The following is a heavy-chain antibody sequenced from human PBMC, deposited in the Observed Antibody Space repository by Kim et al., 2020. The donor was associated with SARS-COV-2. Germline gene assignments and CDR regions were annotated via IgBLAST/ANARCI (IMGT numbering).Heavy chain of an antibody. V-gene: IGHV3-23*01. Sequence: GGSLRLSCAASGFTFSSYAMSWVRQAPGKGLEWVSAISGSGGSTYYADSVKGRFTISRDNSKNTLYLQMNSLRAEDTAVYYCAKDCSDSSGYCHDAFDIWGQGTMGTVSS. D-gene: IGHD3-22*01. CDR2: ISGSGGST. J-gene: IGHJ3*02. CDR1: GFTFSSYA. CDR3: AKDCSDSSGYCHDAFDI.